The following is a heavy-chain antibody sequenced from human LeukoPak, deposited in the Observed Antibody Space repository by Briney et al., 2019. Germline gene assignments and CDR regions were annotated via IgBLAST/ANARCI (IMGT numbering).Heavy chain of an antibody. CDR1: GSTFSNAW. V-gene: IGHV3-15*01. CDR3: TTDRPHYDFWSGYSEYYFDY. Sequence: GGSLRLSCAASGSTFSNAWMSWVRQAPGKGLEWVGRIKSKTDGGTTDYAAPVKGRFTISRDDSKNTLYLQMNSLKTEDTAVYYCTTDRPHYDFWSGYSEYYFDYWGQGTLVTVSS. CDR2: IKSKTDGGTT. J-gene: IGHJ4*02. D-gene: IGHD3-3*01.